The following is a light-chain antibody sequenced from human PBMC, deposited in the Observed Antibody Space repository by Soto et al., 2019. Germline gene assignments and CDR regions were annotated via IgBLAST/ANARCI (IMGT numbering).Light chain of an antibody. CDR3: HHYVGAPWA. Sequence: EIVLTQSPGTLSLSPGERATLSCRASQRVNSFLAWFQEKPGQAPRLLIYGASSRASGIPDRFSGSGSGTDFTRTIARLEPEDSAVYYCHHYVGAPWAFGPGTRVEIK. CDR1: QRVNSF. CDR2: GAS. J-gene: IGKJ1*01. V-gene: IGKV3-20*01.